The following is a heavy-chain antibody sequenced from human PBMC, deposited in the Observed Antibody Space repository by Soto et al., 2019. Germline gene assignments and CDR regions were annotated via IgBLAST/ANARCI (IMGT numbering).Heavy chain of an antibody. Sequence: QVQLVQSGPEVKKPGASVKVSCKTSGYTFTSYGISWVRQAPGQGLEWMGWISTYKGNTNYAQKFQDRVTMTTDTSTSTGYMELRSLRSDDTAVYYCATRSPAFDYWGQGTLVTVSS. CDR1: GYTFTSYG. J-gene: IGHJ4*02. CDR2: ISTYKGNT. V-gene: IGHV1-18*01. CDR3: ATRSPAFDY.